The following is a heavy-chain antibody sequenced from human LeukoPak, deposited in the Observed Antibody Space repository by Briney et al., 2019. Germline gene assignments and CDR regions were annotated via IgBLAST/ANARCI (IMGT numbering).Heavy chain of an antibody. CDR3: GTEYYGAYIY. V-gene: IGHV3-15*01. J-gene: IGHJ4*02. CDR2: IKSRTDGGTT. Sequence: GGSLRLSWASSVFTFTNAWMSWVRQAPGKGLEWVGHIKSRTDGGTTDYAAPVKDRFTISRDDSKDTLYLQMNSLKTEDIAVYDCGTEYYGAYIYWGQGTLVTVSS. D-gene: IGHD4-17*01. CDR1: VFTFTNAW.